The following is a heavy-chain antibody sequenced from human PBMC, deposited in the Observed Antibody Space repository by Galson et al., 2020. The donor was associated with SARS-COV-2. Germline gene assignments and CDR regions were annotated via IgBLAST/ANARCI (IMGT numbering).Heavy chain of an antibody. V-gene: IGHV4-59*08. CDR3: ARCARSQYVLAAARMDV. Sequence: ETSETLSLTCTVSGDSLTSYYWSWIRQTPGKGLEWIGYVYYSGNTNYNPSPKSRVTISVDTSRNQFSLKLRSVTAADTAVYYCARCARSQYVLAAARMDVWGQGTTVTVSS. CDR1: GDSLTSYY. J-gene: IGHJ6*02. CDR2: VYYSGNT. D-gene: IGHD2-15*01.